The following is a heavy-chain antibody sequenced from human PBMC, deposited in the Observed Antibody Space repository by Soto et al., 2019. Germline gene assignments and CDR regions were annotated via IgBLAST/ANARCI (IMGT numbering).Heavy chain of an antibody. CDR3: AKDRQYTRDYFHY. CDR2: ISPNGQGI. Sequence: EVKLLESGGGLVQPGGSLRLSCGVSGFTVTSNGVSWVRQAPGKGLEWVSAISPNGQGIWYADSVKGRFPISRDISRNTVFLQMDSLRAEDTAVYYCAKDRQYTRDYFHYWGQGTLVTVSS. V-gene: IGHV3-23*01. J-gene: IGHJ4*02. D-gene: IGHD2-2*02. CDR1: GFTVTSNG.